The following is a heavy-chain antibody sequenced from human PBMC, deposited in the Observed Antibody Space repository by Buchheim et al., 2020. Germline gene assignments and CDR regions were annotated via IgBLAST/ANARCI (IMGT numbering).Heavy chain of an antibody. Sequence: QVQLVQSGAEVKKPGSSVKVSCKSSGDTFINYAINWVRQAPGQGLEWLGGVVPIFGSANYAQKFQGRVTITADKSTNIAYMELSSLRSEDTAVYYCARQFAYETTGYYFYYWGQGTL. V-gene: IGHV1-69*06. D-gene: IGHD1-7*01. CDR3: ARQFAYETTGYYFYY. CDR1: GDTFINYA. J-gene: IGHJ4*02. CDR2: VVPIFGSA.